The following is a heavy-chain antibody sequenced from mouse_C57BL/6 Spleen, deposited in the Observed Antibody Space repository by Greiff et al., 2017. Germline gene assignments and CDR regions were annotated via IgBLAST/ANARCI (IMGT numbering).Heavy chain of an antibody. Sequence: QVQLQQPGAELVMPGASVKLSCKASGYTFTSYWMHWVKQRPGQGLEWIGEIDPSDSYTNYNRKFKGKSTLTVDKSSSTAYMQLSSLTSEDSAVYYCARSDYYGSSPRAMDYWGQGTSVTVSS. J-gene: IGHJ4*01. V-gene: IGHV1-69*01. D-gene: IGHD1-1*01. CDR1: GYTFTSYW. CDR2: IDPSDSYT. CDR3: ARSDYYGSSPRAMDY.